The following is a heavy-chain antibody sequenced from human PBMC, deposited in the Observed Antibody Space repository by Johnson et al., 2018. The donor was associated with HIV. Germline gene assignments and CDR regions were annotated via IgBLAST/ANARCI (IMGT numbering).Heavy chain of an antibody. V-gene: IGHV3-7*03. Sequence: VQLVESGGGLVQPGGSLRLSCAASGFTFSSYWMSWVRQAPGKGLEWVANIKQDGSEKYHVDSVRGRFTISRENAKNSLYLQMDSLRAEDTAIYYCARPIARGASDIWGQGTMVTVSS. CDR1: GFTFSSYW. J-gene: IGHJ3*02. D-gene: IGHD3-10*01. CDR3: ARPIARGASDI. CDR2: IKQDGSEK.